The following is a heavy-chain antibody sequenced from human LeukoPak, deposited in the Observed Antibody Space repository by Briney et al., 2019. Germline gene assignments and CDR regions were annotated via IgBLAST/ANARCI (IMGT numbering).Heavy chain of an antibody. CDR2: IYTSGST. CDR3: ARGGSVLWFGESTLDY. D-gene: IGHD3-10*01. V-gene: IGHV4-61*02. CDR1: GGSISSGSYY. J-gene: IGHJ4*02. Sequence: SQTLSLTCTVSGGSISSGSYYWSWIRQPAGKGLEWIGRIYTSGSTNYNPSLKSRVTISVDTSKNQFPLKLSSVTAADTAVYYCARGGSVLWFGESTLDYWGQGTLVTVSS.